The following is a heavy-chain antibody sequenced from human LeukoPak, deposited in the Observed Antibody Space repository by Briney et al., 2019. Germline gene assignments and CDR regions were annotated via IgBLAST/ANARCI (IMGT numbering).Heavy chain of an antibody. Sequence: GGSLRLSCAASGFSSSSYAMSWVRHAPGEGLGWVSAISGSGGSTYYADSVKRRFTISRDNSKNTLYLQMNSLRAEDTAVYYCAKLYGSSGTGAFDIWGQGTMVTVSS. D-gene: IGHD6-25*01. V-gene: IGHV3-23*01. CDR1: GFSSSSYA. CDR3: AKLYGSSGTGAFDI. J-gene: IGHJ3*02. CDR2: ISGSGGST.